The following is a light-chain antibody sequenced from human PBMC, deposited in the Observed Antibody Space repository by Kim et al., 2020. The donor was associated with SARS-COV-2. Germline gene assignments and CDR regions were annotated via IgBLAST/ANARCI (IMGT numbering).Light chain of an antibody. CDR2: RNN. CDR3: AAWVDSLSGV. V-gene: IGLV1-47*01. Sequence: QSVLTQPPSASGTPGQRVTISCSGSRSNIGSNYVYWYQQHPGTAPKLLIYRNNQRPSGVPDRFSGSKSGTSASLAISGLRSEDEADYYCAAWVDSLSGVCGTGTKVTVL. J-gene: IGLJ1*01. CDR1: RSNIGSNY.